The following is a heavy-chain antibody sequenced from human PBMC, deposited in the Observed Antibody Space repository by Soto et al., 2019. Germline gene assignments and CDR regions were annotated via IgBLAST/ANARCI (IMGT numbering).Heavy chain of an antibody. CDR1: GGSFSGYY. J-gene: IGHJ4*02. D-gene: IGHD3-10*01. CDR2: INHSGST. V-gene: IGHV4-34*01. Sequence: SETLSLTCAVYGGSFSGYYWSWIRQPPGKGLEWIGEINHSGSTNYNPSLKSRVTISVDTSKNQFSLKLSSVTAADTAVYYCARARSFVKVRGNYIDYWGQGTLVTVSS. CDR3: ARARSFVKVRGNYIDY.